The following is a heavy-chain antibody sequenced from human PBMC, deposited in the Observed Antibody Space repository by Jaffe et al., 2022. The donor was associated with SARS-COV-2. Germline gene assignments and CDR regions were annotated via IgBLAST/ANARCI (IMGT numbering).Heavy chain of an antibody. CDR1: GASISSTSYY. CDR2: IYKSGGT. J-gene: IGHJ5*02. D-gene: IGHD4-17*01. Sequence: QVQLKESGPGLVKPSETLSLNCTVSGASISSTSYYWAWIRQPPGRGLEWIGSIYKSGGTFYKPSLNSRATMSVDTSKNQFALRLNSVTAADTAVYYCARHPTVTSFVINLWGQGTLVTVSS. CDR3: ARHPTVTSFVINL. V-gene: IGHV4-39*01.